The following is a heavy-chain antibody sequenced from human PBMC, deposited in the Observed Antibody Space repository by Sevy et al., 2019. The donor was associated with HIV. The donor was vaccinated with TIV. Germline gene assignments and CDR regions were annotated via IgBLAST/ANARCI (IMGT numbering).Heavy chain of an antibody. CDR1: GFTFSSYT. CDR2: LTSGSTYI. J-gene: IGHJ4*02. V-gene: IGHV3-21*01. CDR3: ARDVGCSSTSCLLYLDY. D-gene: IGHD2-2*01. Sequence: GGSLRLSCAASGFTFSSYTMNWVRRAPGKGLEWVSSLTSGSTYIDYADSVKGRFTISRDNAKNSLYLQMNSLRAEDTAVYYCARDVGCSSTSCLLYLDYWGQGSLVTVSS.